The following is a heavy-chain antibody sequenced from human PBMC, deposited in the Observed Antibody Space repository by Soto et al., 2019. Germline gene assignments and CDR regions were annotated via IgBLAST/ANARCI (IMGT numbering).Heavy chain of an antibody. V-gene: IGHV3-23*01. CDR2: ISGDGLST. CDR3: ARRPDAFDI. Sequence: GSLRLSCSGSGSTFTDFTMTWVRQAPGEGLEWVSAISGDGLSTYYAGSVKGRFTISRDNSKTTLYLQMNSLRAEDTAVYYCARRPDAFDIWGQGTMVTVSS. J-gene: IGHJ3*02. CDR1: GSTFTDFT.